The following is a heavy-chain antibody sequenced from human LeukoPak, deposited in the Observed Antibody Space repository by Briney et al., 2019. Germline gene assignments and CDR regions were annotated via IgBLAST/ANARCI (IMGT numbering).Heavy chain of an antibody. Sequence: GGSLRLSCAASGFTFSNYNMNWVRQAPGKGLEWVSYISSSSSTIYYADSVKGRFTISGDNAKNSLYLQMNSLRAEDTAVYYCARGLYCSGGSCYGRFDYWGQGTLVTVSS. J-gene: IGHJ4*02. CDR1: GFTFSNYN. D-gene: IGHD2-15*01. V-gene: IGHV3-48*01. CDR3: ARGLYCSGGSCYGRFDY. CDR2: ISSSSSTI.